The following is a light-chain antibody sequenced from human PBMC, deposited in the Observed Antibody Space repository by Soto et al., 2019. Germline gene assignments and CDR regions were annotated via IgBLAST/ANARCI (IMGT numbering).Light chain of an antibody. J-gene: IGKJ3*01. CDR2: GAS. Sequence: AIQLTQSPSSLSASVGDRVTITCRASQDISSALAWYQQKPGKSPKLLIYGASSLESGVPSRFSGSGSGTDFTLTIGSPQPEDFATYYCQQFNSYPHTFGPGTKVDIK. V-gene: IGKV1-13*02. CDR1: QDISSA. CDR3: QQFNSYPHT.